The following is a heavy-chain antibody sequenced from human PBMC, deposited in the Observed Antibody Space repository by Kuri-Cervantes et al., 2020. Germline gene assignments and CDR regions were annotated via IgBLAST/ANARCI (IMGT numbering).Heavy chain of an antibody. V-gene: IGHV3-11*01. CDR2: ISSSGSTI. D-gene: IGHD3-10*01. CDR3: ARAYYGTGSYYKGYGMDV. Sequence: GGSLRLSCAASGFTFSDYYMSWIRQAPGKGLEWVPYISSSGSTIYYADSVKGRFTISRDNAKNSLYLQMNSLRAEDTAVYYCARAYYGTGSYYKGYGMDVWGQGTTVTVSS. J-gene: IGHJ6*02. CDR1: GFTFSDYY.